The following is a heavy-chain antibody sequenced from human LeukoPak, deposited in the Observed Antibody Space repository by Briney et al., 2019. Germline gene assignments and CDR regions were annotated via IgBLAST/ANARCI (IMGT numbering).Heavy chain of an antibody. V-gene: IGHV3-23*01. CDR3: AKVTTRITIFGVVIQDFDY. CDR1: GFTFSSYA. Sequence: GGSLRLSCAASGFTFSSYAMSWVRQAPGKGLEWVSAISGSGGSTYYADSVKGRFTISRDNAKNTLYLQMNSLRAEGTAVYYCAKVTTRITIFGVVIQDFDYWGQGTLVTVSS. CDR2: ISGSGGST. D-gene: IGHD3-3*01. J-gene: IGHJ4*02.